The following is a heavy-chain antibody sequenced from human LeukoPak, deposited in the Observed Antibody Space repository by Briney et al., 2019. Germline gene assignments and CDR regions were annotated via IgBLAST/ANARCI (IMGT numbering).Heavy chain of an antibody. Sequence: GRSLRLSCAASGFTFSSCGMHWVRQAPGKGLEWVAVISYDGSNKYYADSVKGRFTISRDNSKNTLYLQMNSLRAEDTAVYYCAKESLMVRGGLAFDIWGQGTMVTVSS. V-gene: IGHV3-30*18. D-gene: IGHD3-10*01. J-gene: IGHJ3*02. CDR3: AKESLMVRGGLAFDI. CDR2: ISYDGSNK. CDR1: GFTFSSCG.